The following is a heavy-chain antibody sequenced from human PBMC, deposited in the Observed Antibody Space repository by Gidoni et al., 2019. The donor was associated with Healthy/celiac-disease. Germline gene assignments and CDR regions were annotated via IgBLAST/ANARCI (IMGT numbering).Heavy chain of an antibody. J-gene: IGHJ6*02. Sequence: EVQLVESGGGLVQPGGSLRLSCAASGFTFSSYWMSWVRQAPGKGLEWVANIKQDGSEKYYVDSVKGRFTISRDNAKNSLYLQMNSLRAEDTAVYYCAREGSSAGNYGDYGVQEILTSYYYYGMDVWGQGTTVTVSS. CDR3: AREGSSAGNYGDYGVQEILTSYYYYGMDV. D-gene: IGHD4-17*01. CDR2: IKQDGSEK. CDR1: GFTFSSYW. V-gene: IGHV3-7*05.